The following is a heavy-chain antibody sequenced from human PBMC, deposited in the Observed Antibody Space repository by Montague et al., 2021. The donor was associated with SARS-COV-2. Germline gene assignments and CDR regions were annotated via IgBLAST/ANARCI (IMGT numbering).Heavy chain of an antibody. V-gene: IGHV4-59*08. CDR1: GGSISSYY. CDR2: IYYSGST. J-gene: IGHJ4*02. CDR3: ARPRRLGLMSYCSVDY. Sequence: SETLSLTCTVSGGSISSYYWSWIRKPPGKGLEWIGYIYYSGSTNYNPSLKSRVTISVDTSKNQFSLKLSSVTAADTAVYYCARPRRLGLMSYCSVDYWGQGTLVTVSS. D-gene: IGHD2-21*02.